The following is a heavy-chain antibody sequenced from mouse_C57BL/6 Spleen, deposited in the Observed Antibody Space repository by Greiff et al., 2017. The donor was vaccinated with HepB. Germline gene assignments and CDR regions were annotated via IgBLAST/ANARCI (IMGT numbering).Heavy chain of an antibody. J-gene: IGHJ3*01. CDR3: ARVDYSNSFAY. Sequence: EVQRVESEGGLVQPGSSMKLSCTASGFTFSDYYMAWVRQVPEKGLEWVANINYDGSSTYYLDSLKSRFIISRDNAKNILYLQMSSLKSEDTATYYCARVDYSNSFAYWGQGTLVTVSA. CDR2: INYDGSST. D-gene: IGHD2-5*01. V-gene: IGHV5-16*01. CDR1: GFTFSDYY.